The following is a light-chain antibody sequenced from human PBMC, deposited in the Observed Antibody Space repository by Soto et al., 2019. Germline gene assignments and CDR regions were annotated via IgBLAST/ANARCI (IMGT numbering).Light chain of an antibody. CDR3: SSYTIINVV. Sequence: QSALTQPASVSGSPGQSITISCTGTSSDVGGYNYVSWYQQHPGKAPKLLIYEVSNRPSGVSNRFSGSKSGNTASLTISGLQAEDEADYYCSSYTIINVVFGGGTKVIVL. V-gene: IGLV2-14*01. J-gene: IGLJ2*01. CDR2: EVS. CDR1: SSDVGGYNY.